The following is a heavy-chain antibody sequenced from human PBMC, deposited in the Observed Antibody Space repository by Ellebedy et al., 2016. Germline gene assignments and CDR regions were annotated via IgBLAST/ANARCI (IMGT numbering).Heavy chain of an antibody. D-gene: IGHD2-21*01. CDR1: GAPFRGYY. V-gene: IGHV4-34*01. CDR2: INHSGSF. CDR3: ARGLFDHRMAFDI. J-gene: IGHJ3*02. Sequence: SETLSLTCAVYGAPFRGYYWSWIRQPPGEGLEWIGEINHSGSFNYNPSLKSRVTISVDTSKNQFSVNLSSVTAADTAVYYCARGLFDHRMAFDIWGQGTMVTVSS.